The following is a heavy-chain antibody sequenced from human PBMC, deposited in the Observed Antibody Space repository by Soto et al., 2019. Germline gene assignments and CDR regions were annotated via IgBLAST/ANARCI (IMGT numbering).Heavy chain of an antibody. J-gene: IGHJ4*02. Sequence: GGSLRLSCAASGFTFSSYAMSWVRQAPGKGLEWVSAISGSGGSTYYADSVKGRFTISRDNSKNTLYLQMNSLRAEDTAVYYCAKAPTYYYDSSGYYFDYWGQGTLVTVSS. CDR1: GFTFSSYA. CDR3: AKAPTYYYDSSGYYFDY. CDR2: ISGSGGST. V-gene: IGHV3-23*01. D-gene: IGHD3-22*01.